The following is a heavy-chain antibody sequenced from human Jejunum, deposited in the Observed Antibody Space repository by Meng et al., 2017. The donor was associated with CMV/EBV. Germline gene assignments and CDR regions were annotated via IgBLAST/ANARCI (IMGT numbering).Heavy chain of an antibody. V-gene: IGHV4-61*08. J-gene: IGHJ4*02. D-gene: IGHD5-18*01. CDR1: GDSVTTRGTF. CDR2: ISYSATT. Sequence: SPPGTVCGDSVTTRGTFWSWLRQSPGKGLEWIGYISYSATTQYNPSFRSRVSILVDASNSPFSLKLTSVTVADTAIYFCARGYSDFDYWGQGTLVTVSS. CDR3: ARGYSDFDY.